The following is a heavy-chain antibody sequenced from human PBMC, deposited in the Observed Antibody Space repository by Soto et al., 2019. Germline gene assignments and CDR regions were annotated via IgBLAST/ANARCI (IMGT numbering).Heavy chain of an antibody. CDR2: VDYSGTA. CDR1: SGSISVTNVF. V-gene: IGHV4-39*01. D-gene: IGHD1-20*01. Sequence: SETLSLTCTVSSGSISVTNVFWGWVRQPPGKGLEWIGNVDYSGTAYFSPSLATRVTFHVDTSKNQFSLTLYSVTAADTAVYYCARITGRHLDYWGQGVLVTVSS. CDR3: ARITGRHLDY. J-gene: IGHJ4*02.